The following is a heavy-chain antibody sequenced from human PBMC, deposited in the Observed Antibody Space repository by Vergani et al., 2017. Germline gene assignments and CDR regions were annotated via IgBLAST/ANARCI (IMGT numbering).Heavy chain of an antibody. V-gene: IGHV3-30*02. D-gene: IGHD3-16*01. Sequence: QVQLVESGGGVVQPGGSLRLSCAASGFTFSSYGMHWVRQAPGKGLEWVAFIRYDGSNKYYADSVKGRFTISRDNSKNTLYLQMNSLRAEDTAVYYCAKDLYDYVGGSFTSPPLYFDYWGQGTLVTVSS. CDR3: AKDLYDYVGGSFTSPPLYFDY. J-gene: IGHJ4*02. CDR1: GFTFSSYG. CDR2: IRYDGSNK.